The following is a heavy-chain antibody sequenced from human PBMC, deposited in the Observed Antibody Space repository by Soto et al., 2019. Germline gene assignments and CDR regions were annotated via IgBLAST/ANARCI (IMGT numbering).Heavy chain of an antibody. Sequence: QVQLVQSGAEVKKPGSSVKVSCKASGGTFSSYAISWVRQAPGQGLEWMGGIIPIFGTANYAQKFQGRVTITADESTSKVYMEMSSLRSEDTAVYDCANRGCCSIPNYYGMDVWGQGTTVTVSS. CDR1: GGTFSSYA. CDR3: ANRGCCSIPNYYGMDV. D-gene: IGHD6-19*01. J-gene: IGHJ6*02. CDR2: IIPIFGTA. V-gene: IGHV1-69*01.